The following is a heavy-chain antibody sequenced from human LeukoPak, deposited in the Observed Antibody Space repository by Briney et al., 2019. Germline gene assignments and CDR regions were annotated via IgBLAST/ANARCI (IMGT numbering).Heavy chain of an antibody. J-gene: IGHJ4*02. D-gene: IGHD3-22*01. CDR2: INSDSTIT. CDR3: LRGFPGRHGYWDY. V-gene: IGHV3-74*03. Sequence: GGSLRLSCVASRLTFSSDCMLWIRQAPGKGLVWLSHINSDSTITTYADYVRGRFTISRDNAKNSLYLQMNSLRLEDTALYYCLRGFPGRHGYWDYWGQGTLVTVSS. CDR1: RLTFSSDC.